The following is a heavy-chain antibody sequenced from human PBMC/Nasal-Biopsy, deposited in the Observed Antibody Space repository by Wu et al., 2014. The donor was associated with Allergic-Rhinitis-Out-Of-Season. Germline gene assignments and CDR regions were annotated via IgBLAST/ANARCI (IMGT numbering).Heavy chain of an antibody. CDR3: ATKYCGGGSCYSQCFDY. Sequence: SLTCSVSVASISSTYYVLGLDPPAPGQGLEWIGSIYYSGPTYSNPSLGSRVTMSLDTSRNQFSLKLRSVTAADTAVYYCATKYCGGGSCYSQCFDYWGPGTLVTVSS. D-gene: IGHD2-15*01. CDR2: IYYSGPT. V-gene: IGHV4-39*07. J-gene: IGHJ4*02. CDR1: VASISSTYYV.